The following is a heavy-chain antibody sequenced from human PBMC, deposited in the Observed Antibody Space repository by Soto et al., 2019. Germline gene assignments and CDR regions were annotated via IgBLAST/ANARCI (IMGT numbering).Heavy chain of an antibody. CDR1: GGSFSGYY. CDR3: ARCAPDIVVVPAATANWFDP. J-gene: IGHJ5*02. Sequence: SETLSLTCAVYGGSFSGYYWSWIRQPPGKGLEWIGEINHSGSTNYNPSLKSRVTISVDTSKNQFSLKLSSVTAADTAVYYCARCAPDIVVVPAATANWFDPWGQGTLVTVSS. D-gene: IGHD2-2*01. CDR2: INHSGST. V-gene: IGHV4-34*01.